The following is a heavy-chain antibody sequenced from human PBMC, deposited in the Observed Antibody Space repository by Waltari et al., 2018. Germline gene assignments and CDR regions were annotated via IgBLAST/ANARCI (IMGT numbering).Heavy chain of an antibody. J-gene: IGHJ5*02. CDR2: IYYSGST. Sequence: QLQLQESGPGLVRPSETLSLTCSVAGGSISSGSFYWGWIRQSPGKGLEWIGSIYYSGSTDYNSNLKSRVPMSGDTSKNQFSLKLSSVTAADTAVYYCARHWKKSGYRFDPWGQGTLVTVSS. CDR1: GGSISSGSFY. CDR3: ARHWKKSGYRFDP. D-gene: IGHD5-12*01. V-gene: IGHV4-39*01.